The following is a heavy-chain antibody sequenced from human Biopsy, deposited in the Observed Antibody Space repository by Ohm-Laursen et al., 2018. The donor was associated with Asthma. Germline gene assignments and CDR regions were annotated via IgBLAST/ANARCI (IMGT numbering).Heavy chain of an antibody. D-gene: IGHD2-15*01. J-gene: IGHJ4*02. V-gene: IGHV3-7*05. CDR2: IKEDGSEK. CDR1: GFTFSTSW. CDR3: ARDVDLRSVY. Sequence: SLRLSCSASGFTFSTSWMTWVRQAPGKGLEWVANIKEDGSEKNYVDPVKGRFTISRDNGKNSLYLQMNGLRAEDMAVYYCARDVDLRSVYWGQGTLVTVSS.